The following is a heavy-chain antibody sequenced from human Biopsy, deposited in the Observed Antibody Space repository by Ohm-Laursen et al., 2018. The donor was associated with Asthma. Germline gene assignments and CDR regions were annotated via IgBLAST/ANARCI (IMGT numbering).Heavy chain of an antibody. J-gene: IGHJ6*02. CDR1: GYTFNRYI. Sequence: ATVKISCKTSGYTFNRYIMHWVRQAPGQRLEWMGLVNTASQDTVYSQKFQGRVSITRDTSASSAYMELSSLNFADTAVYYCASGLGMDVWGQGTTVTVSS. V-gene: IGHV1-3*04. CDR3: ASGLGMDV. CDR2: VNTASQDT.